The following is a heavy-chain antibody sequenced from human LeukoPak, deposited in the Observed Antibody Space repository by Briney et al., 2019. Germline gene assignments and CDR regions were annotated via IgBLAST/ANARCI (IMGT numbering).Heavy chain of an antibody. J-gene: IGHJ3*02. Sequence: PSETLSLTCAVSGGSISSYYWTWIRQPPGKGLEWIGYIYNSGSTNYNPPLRSRVTISVDASKNQFSLKLNSVTAADTAVYYCARRNILTEGEAFDIWGQGTLVTVSS. CDR2: IYNSGST. CDR1: GGSISSYY. CDR3: ARRNILTEGEAFDI. D-gene: IGHD3-9*01. V-gene: IGHV4-59*08.